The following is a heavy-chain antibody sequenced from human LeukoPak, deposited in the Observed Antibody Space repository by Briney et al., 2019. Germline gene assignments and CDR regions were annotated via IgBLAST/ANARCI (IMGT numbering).Heavy chain of an antibody. V-gene: IGHV3-53*01. CDR2: IYSGGST. D-gene: IGHD6-13*01. CDR3: ARDRAAAGNDAFDI. CDR1: GFTVSSNY. J-gene: IGHJ3*02. Sequence: GGSLRLSCAASGFTVSSNYMSWVRQAPGKGLEWVSVIYSGGSTYYADSAKDRFTISRDNSKNTLYLQMNSLRADDTAVYYCARDRAAAGNDAFDIWGQGTMVTVSS.